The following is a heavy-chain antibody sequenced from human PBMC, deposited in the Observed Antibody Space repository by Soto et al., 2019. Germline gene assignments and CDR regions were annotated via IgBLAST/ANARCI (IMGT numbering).Heavy chain of an antibody. Sequence: GSLRLSCAATGFTFSSYAMSWVRQAPGKGLEWVSGISGSGDSTYYADSVKGRFTISRDNSKNTLYLQMNSLRAEDTAVYYCAKGFPGIAVAGTGYFQLWAQGTLVTVSS. CDR1: GFTFSSYA. J-gene: IGHJ1*01. V-gene: IGHV3-23*01. D-gene: IGHD6-19*01. CDR2: ISGSGDST. CDR3: AKGFPGIAVAGTGYFQL.